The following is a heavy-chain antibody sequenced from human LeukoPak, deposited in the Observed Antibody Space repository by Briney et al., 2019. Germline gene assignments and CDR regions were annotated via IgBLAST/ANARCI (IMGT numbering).Heavy chain of an antibody. CDR2: TSSDLNVK. J-gene: IGHJ4*02. V-gene: IGHV3-30-3*01. D-gene: IGHD3-10*01. CDR3: AREGYYGSGSPPSLYFDY. Sequence: GGSLGLSCAASGFTFRNYVIHWVRQAPGKGLEWVAVTSSDLNVKLYADSVKGRFTISRDNSRSTLYLQMNSLRPEDTAIYYCAREGYYGSGSPPSLYFDYWGQGTPATVSS. CDR1: GFTFRNYV.